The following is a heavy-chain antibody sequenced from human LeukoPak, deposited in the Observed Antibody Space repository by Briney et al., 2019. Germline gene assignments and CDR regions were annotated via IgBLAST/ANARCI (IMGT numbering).Heavy chain of an antibody. CDR2: FDTGFGT. J-gene: IGHJ4*02. V-gene: IGHV3-23*01. CDR3: ARSSGWWSLDY. CDR1: GFTLSTAS. D-gene: IGHD6-19*01. Sequence: GGSLRLSCAASGFTLSTASLHWVRQAPGRGLEWVSAFDTGFGTYYPDSLRGRFTISRDNSKNTLSLQMNSLRAEDTAVYYCARSSGWWSLDYWGQGTLVTVSS.